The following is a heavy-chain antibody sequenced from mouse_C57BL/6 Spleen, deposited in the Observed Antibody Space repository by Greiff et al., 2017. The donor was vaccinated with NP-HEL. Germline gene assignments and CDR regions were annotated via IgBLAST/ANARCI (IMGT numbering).Heavy chain of an antibody. CDR3: ARHGGIYYDYDGFAY. D-gene: IGHD2-4*01. V-gene: IGHV1-62-2*01. J-gene: IGHJ3*01. CDR2: LYPGSGSI. CDR1: GYTFTEYT. Sequence: VQLQQSGAELVKPGASVKLSCKASGYTFTEYTIHWVKQRSGQGLEWIGWLYPGSGSIKYNEKFKDKATLTADTSSSTVYMELSRLTSEDSAVYFCARHGGIYYDYDGFAYWGQGTLVTVSA.